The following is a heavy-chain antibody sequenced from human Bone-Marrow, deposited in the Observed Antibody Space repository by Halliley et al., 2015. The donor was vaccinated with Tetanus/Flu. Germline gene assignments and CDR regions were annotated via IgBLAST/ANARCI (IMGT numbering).Heavy chain of an antibody. V-gene: IGHV3-15*01. J-gene: IGHJ3*01. Sequence: SLRLSCAASGFTFSRAWMTWVRQAPGKGLEWIGRIKTTTEGGTTDYAAPVRGRFTMSRDDSRNTLFLQINSLKTEDTALYYCATTYNWNLECVNVCDVWGQGTQVTVSS. CDR2: IKTTTEGGTT. D-gene: IGHD1-1*01. CDR1: GFTFSRAW. CDR3: ATTYNWNLECVNVCDV.